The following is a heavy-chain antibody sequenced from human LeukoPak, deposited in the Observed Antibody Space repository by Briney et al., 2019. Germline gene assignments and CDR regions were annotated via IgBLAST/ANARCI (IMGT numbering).Heavy chain of an antibody. CDR2: IKQDGSEK. CDR3: AKSADQIAARPYMDV. V-gene: IGHV3-7*03. Sequence: GGSLRLSCAASGFTFSSYWMSWVRQAPGKGLEWVADIKQDGSEKYYVDSVKGRFTISRDNSKNTLYLQMNSLRAEDTAVYYCAKSADQIAARPYMDVWGKGTTVTVSS. D-gene: IGHD6-6*01. CDR1: GFTFSSYW. J-gene: IGHJ6*03.